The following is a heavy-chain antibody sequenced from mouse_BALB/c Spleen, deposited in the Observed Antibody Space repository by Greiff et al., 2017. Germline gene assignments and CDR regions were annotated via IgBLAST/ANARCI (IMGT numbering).Heavy chain of an antibody. J-gene: IGHJ2*01. CDR3: ARSRLLYYFDY. CDR1: GYSFTSYW. CDR2: IDPSDSET. Sequence: QVQLQQSGPQLVRPGASVKISCKASGYSFTSYWMHWVKQRPGQGLEWIGMIDPSDSETRLNQKFKDKATLTVDKSSSTAYMQLSSLTSEDSAVYYCARSRLLYYFDYWGQGTTLTVSS. D-gene: IGHD1-1*01. V-gene: IGHV1S126*01.